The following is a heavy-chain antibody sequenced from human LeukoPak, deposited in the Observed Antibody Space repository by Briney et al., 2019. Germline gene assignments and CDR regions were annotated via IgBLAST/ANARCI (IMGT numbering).Heavy chain of an antibody. CDR3: ATSTVAKYDY. Sequence: GGSLRLSCAASGFTFSNSAMSWVRQAPGKGLEWVSAISGSGGSTYYTDSVKGRFTISRDNSKNTLYLQMNSLRAEDTALYYCATSTVAKYDYWGQGTLVAVSS. J-gene: IGHJ4*02. CDR2: ISGSGGST. CDR1: GFTFSNSA. D-gene: IGHD4-11*01. V-gene: IGHV3-23*01.